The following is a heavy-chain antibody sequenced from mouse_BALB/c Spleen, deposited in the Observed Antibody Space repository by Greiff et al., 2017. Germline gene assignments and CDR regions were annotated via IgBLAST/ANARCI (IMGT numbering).Heavy chain of an antibody. CDR2: IWAGGST. CDR3: ARKGVRAMDY. CDR1: GFSLTSYG. D-gene: IGHD2-14*01. J-gene: IGHJ4*01. Sequence: VQVVESGPGLVAPSQSLSITCTVSGFSLTSYGVHWVRQPPGKGLEWLGVIWAGGSTNYNSALMSRLSISKDNSKSQVFLKMNSLQTDDTAMYYCARKGVRAMDYWGQGTSVTVSS. V-gene: IGHV2-9*02.